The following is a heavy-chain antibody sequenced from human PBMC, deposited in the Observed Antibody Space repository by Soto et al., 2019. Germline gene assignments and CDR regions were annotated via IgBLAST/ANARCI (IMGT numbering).Heavy chain of an antibody. CDR1: GFTFSSYW. V-gene: IGHV3-7*03. CDR2: IKQDGSEK. J-gene: IGHJ5*02. CDR3: ARDLSIGGRRITPFGVMGGWFDP. D-gene: IGHD3-3*01. Sequence: GGSLRLSCAASGFTFSSYWMSWVRQAPGKGLEWVASIKQDGSEKYYVDSVKGRFTISRDNAKNSLYLQMNSLGAEDTAVYYCARDLSIGGRRITPFGVMGGWFDPWGQGNLVTVSS.